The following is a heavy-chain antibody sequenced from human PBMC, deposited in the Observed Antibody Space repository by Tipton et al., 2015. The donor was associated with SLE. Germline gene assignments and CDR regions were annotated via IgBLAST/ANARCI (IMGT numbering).Heavy chain of an antibody. CDR1: GGSISSHY. J-gene: IGHJ6*02. Sequence: TLSLTCTVSGGSISSHYWSWIRQPPGKGLEWIGYIYYSGSTNYNPSLKGRVTISVDTSKNQFSLKLCSVTAADTAVYYCAREWWELDYYYYYGMDVWGQGTTVTVSS. V-gene: IGHV4-59*11. CDR2: IYYSGST. CDR3: AREWWELDYYYYYGMDV. D-gene: IGHD1-26*01.